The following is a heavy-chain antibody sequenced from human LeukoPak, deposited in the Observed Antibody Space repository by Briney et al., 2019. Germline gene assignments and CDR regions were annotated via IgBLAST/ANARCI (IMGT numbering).Heavy chain of an antibody. D-gene: IGHD4-17*01. CDR3: AKDTDYGDYPYNHYFDY. V-gene: IGHV3-23*01. CDR2: ISGSGGST. Sequence: GGSLRLSCAASGFTFSSYAMSWVRQAPGKGLEWVSAISGSGGSTYYADSVKGRFTISRDNSKNTLYLQMNSLRAEDTAVYYCAKDTDYGDYPYNHYFDYWGQGTLVTVPS. J-gene: IGHJ4*02. CDR1: GFTFSSYA.